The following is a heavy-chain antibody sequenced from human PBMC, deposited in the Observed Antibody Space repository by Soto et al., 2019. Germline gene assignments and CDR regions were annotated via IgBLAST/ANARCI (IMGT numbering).Heavy chain of an antibody. Sequence: QVQLMQSGAEVKKPGASVKVSCKASGYTFTTYDINWVRQAPGQGLEWMGWMNPNRTNTGYAEKFQGRVTMTRDTSLSTAYMGLSSLRYDDTAVYYCVRGGFLSHDHVIIAPATLGFDPWGQGTLVTVSS. CDR3: VRGGFLSHDHVIIAPATLGFDP. V-gene: IGHV1-8*01. CDR2: MNPNRTNT. J-gene: IGHJ5*02. D-gene: IGHD2-2*01. CDR1: GYTFTTYD.